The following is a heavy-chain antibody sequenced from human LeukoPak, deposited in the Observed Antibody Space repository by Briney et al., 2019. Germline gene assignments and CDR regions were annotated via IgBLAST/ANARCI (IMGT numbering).Heavy chain of an antibody. CDR3: AKDPRGPLLWFGEPLH. D-gene: IGHD3-10*01. J-gene: IGHJ4*02. V-gene: IGHV3-23*01. CDR1: GFTFSSYS. CDR2: ISGSGGST. Sequence: PGGSLRLSCAASGFTFSSYSMNWVRQAPGKGLEWVSAISGSGGSTYYADSVKGRFTISRDNSKNTLYLQMNSLRAEDTAVYYCAKDPRGPLLWFGEPLHWGQGTLVTVSS.